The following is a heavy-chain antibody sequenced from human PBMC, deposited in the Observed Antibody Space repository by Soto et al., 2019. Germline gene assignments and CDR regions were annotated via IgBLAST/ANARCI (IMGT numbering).Heavy chain of an antibody. CDR3: ASAGGLGAVAVDY. J-gene: IGHJ4*02. Sequence: QLQLRESGSGLVKPSQTLSLTCAVSGGSISSGGYSWSWIRQPPGQGLEWIGYIYHSGSTYYNPSLKSRVTISVDRSKNQFSLKLSSVTAADTAVYYCASAGGLGAVAVDYWGQGTLVTVSS. D-gene: IGHD6-19*01. CDR2: IYHSGST. CDR1: GGSISSGGYS. V-gene: IGHV4-30-2*01.